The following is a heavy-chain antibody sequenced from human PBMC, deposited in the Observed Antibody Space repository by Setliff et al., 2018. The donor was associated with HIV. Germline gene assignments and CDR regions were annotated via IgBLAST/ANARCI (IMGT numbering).Heavy chain of an antibody. D-gene: IGHD3-3*01. CDR1: GYYFTTFW. Sequence: PGESLKISCKGPGYYFTTFWIAWVRQMPGKGLEWMGVIYPRDSDTRYSPSFQGQVTISADKSISTAYLQWTSLKASDTAMYYCARQPTDTSGYNNWFDSWGQGTLVTVSS. V-gene: IGHV5-51*01. CDR2: IYPRDSDT. J-gene: IGHJ5*01. CDR3: ARQPTDTSGYNNWFDS.